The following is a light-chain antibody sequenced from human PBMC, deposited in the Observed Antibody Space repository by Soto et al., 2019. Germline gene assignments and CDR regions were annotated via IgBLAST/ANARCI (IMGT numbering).Light chain of an antibody. CDR3: QQYNSAPPT. J-gene: IGKJ4*01. Sequence: DIQMTQSPSSLSSSVGDRVTITCRASQGISTYLAWYQQKPGKVAQLLIYAASTLQSGVPSRFSGSGSGTDFTLTISSLQPEDVATYYCQQYNSAPPTFGGGTKVEIK. CDR1: QGISTY. V-gene: IGKV1-27*01. CDR2: AAS.